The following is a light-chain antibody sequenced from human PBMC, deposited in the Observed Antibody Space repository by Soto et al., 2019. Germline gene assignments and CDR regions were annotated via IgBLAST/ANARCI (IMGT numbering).Light chain of an antibody. Sequence: EIVLTQSPGTLSLSPGERATLSCRASQGVSSSYLGWYQQRPGQAPRLLIYGASNRATGIPDRFSGSGSGTDFTLTISRLEPEDFAVYYCQQYDDSPYTFGQGTK. CDR3: QQYDDSPYT. V-gene: IGKV3-20*01. J-gene: IGKJ2*01. CDR1: QGVSSSY. CDR2: GAS.